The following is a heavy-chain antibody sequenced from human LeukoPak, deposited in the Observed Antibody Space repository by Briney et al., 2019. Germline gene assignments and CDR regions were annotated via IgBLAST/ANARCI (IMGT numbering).Heavy chain of an antibody. CDR1: GYTFTNYG. J-gene: IGHJ4*02. Sequence: GASVKVSCKASGYTFTNYGINWVRQAPGQGLEWMGWISPYNGNTNYAQKLQGRVTMTTDTSTSTAYMELRGLRSDDTAVYYCARVGSYTYYFDYWGQGTLVTVSS. D-gene: IGHD1-1*01. CDR2: ISPYNGNT. V-gene: IGHV1-18*01. CDR3: ARVGSYTYYFDY.